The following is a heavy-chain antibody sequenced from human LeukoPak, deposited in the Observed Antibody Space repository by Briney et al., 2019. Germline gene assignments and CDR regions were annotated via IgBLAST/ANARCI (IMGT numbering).Heavy chain of an antibody. V-gene: IGHV1-18*01. CDR1: VFTFTIHG. J-gene: IGHJ4*02. CDR3: VRWGDSSNWPPKVSDY. Sequence: ASVTVSFTSSVFTFTIHGVTWVRQAPGQGLEWRGWIGASNGKTNYAQKFQGRVTMTTDTSTSTVYMELRSLRSDDTAVYYWVRWGDSSNWPPKVSDYWGQGTLVTVSS. CDR2: IGASNGKT. D-gene: IGHD3-16*01.